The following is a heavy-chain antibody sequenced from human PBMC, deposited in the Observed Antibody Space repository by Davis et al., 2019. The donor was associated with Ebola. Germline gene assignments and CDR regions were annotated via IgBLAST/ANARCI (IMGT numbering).Heavy chain of an antibody. D-gene: IGHD4-17*01. J-gene: IGHJ4*02. CDR2: IHSDGTNE. CDR3: ARGRNYGDSYYFDY. CDR1: GFTFSTYW. V-gene: IGHV3-30*02. Sequence: GGSLRLSCAASGFTFSTYWMHWVRQAPGKGLEWVAFIHSDGTNEFYSDSVKGRFTISRDNSKNTLYLQMNSLRAEDTAVYYCARGRNYGDSYYFDYWGQGTLVTVSS.